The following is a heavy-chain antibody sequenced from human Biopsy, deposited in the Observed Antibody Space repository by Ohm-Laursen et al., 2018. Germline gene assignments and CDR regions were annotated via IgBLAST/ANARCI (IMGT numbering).Heavy chain of an antibody. Sequence: ASVKVSCKASGYTFSRYDINWVRQAPGQGLEWMGWMNPHSGNTDSAQKFQGRVTMTSNTSISTAYMELSSLRSEDTGVYYCASSDGRSDFDYWGQGTLVTVSS. J-gene: IGHJ4*02. CDR3: ASSDGRSDFDY. CDR1: GYTFSRYD. CDR2: MNPHSGNT. V-gene: IGHV1-8*01. D-gene: IGHD3/OR15-3a*01.